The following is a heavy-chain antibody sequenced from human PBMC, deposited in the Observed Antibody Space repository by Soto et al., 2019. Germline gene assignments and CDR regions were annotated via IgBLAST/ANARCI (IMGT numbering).Heavy chain of an antibody. CDR3: AGDWGDFALDS. CDR2: ISANNGNT. D-gene: IGHD3-16*01. CDR1: GYTFTNYG. J-gene: IGHJ4*02. V-gene: IGHV1-18*01. Sequence: QVQLVQSGAEVKKPGASVKVSCKASGYTFTNYGISWVRQAPGQGLEWMGWISANNGNTNYEQKPQGRVTMTTDTTTSTAFKGPRRLSTDRAVGYYFAGDWGDFALDSWGQGTLVTVSS.